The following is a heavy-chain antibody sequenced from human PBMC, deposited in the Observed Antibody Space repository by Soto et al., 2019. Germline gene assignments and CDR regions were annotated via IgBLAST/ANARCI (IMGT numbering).Heavy chain of an antibody. J-gene: IGHJ4*02. CDR3: AREGPPRLN. CDR1: GYTFTSYY. CDR2: ISGYNGNT. Sequence: QVQLVQSGAEVKKPGASVKVSCKASGYTFTSYYISWVRQAPGQGLEWMGWISGYNGNTNYAQKLQGRVTMTTDTSTSTAQKGVGSLRSGGPAVYFWAREGPPRLNWGQGTLVTVSS. V-gene: IGHV1-18*01.